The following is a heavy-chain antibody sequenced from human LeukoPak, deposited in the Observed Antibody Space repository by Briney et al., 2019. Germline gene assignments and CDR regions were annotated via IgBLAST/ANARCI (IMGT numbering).Heavy chain of an antibody. CDR3: ARAATYYYDSSGYYSLPLPFDY. J-gene: IGHJ4*02. Sequence: GASVKVSCKASGYTFTGYYMHWVRQAPGQGLEWMGRISAYNGNTNYAQKLQGRVTMTTDTSTSTAYMELRSLRSDDTAVYYCARAATYYYDSSGYYSLPLPFDYWGQGTLVTVSS. V-gene: IGHV1-18*04. CDR1: GYTFTGYY. D-gene: IGHD3-22*01. CDR2: ISAYNGNT.